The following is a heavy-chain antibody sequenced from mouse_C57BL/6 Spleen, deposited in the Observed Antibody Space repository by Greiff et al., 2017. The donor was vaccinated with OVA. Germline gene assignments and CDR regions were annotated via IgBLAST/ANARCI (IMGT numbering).Heavy chain of an antibody. J-gene: IGHJ4*01. V-gene: IGHV14-4*01. CDR2: IDPENGDT. CDR1: GFNIKDYY. Sequence: VQLKESGAELVRPGASVKLSCTASGFNIKDYYMHWVKQRPEQGLEWIGWIDPENGDTEYASKFQGKATITADTSSNTAYLQLSSLTSEDTAVYYCTNSPITTVVANAMDYWGQGTSVTVSS. CDR3: TNSPITTVVANAMDY. D-gene: IGHD1-1*01.